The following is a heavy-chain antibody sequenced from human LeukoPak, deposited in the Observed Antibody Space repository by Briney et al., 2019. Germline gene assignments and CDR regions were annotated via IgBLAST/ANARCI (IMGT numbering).Heavy chain of an antibody. D-gene: IGHD2-2*03. V-gene: IGHV1-69*04. CDR2: VIPILGIA. CDR1: VGTFSSYV. J-gene: IGHJ4*02. Sequence: ASVKVSCEHSVGTFSSYVISWVQQAPGKGLEWMGRVIPILGIANYAQKFQGRVTITADISTSTPYIELSSLRSEDTAVYYCAREVMDILRCYYWGQGTLVTVSS. CDR3: AREVMDILRCYY.